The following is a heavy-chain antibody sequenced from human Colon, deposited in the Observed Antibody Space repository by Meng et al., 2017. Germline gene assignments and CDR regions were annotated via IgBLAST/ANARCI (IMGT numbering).Heavy chain of an antibody. CDR3: ARHGGWHFDY. CDR2: IDLGGTP. J-gene: IGHJ4*02. D-gene: IGHD6-19*01. Sequence: QLREPGPGRVEASGTRSLTCAVSGGSIISYNWLSGVRQPPGKGLEWIGQIDLGGTPYYNPSLESRVIMSLDKSKNQLSLRLTSVAAADTAVYYCARHGGWHFDYWGQRALVTVSS. CDR1: GGSIISYNW. V-gene: IGHV4-4*02.